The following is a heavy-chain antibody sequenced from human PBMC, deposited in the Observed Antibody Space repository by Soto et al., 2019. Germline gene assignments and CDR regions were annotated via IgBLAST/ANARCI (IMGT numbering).Heavy chain of an antibody. J-gene: IGHJ4*02. D-gene: IGHD2-2*01. CDR3: ARRKFCSSTTCFDY. CDR1: GFTVSISY. V-gene: IGHV3-66*01. CDR2: MYSGGNT. Sequence: DVQMVESGGDLGQPGGSLRLSCAVSGFTVSISYMSWVRQVPGKGLEWVSIMYSGGNTYYAASVKGRFTISRDNSKNTLDLQMRSLRAEATGVYYCARRKFCSSTTCFDYWGQGTPVTVSS.